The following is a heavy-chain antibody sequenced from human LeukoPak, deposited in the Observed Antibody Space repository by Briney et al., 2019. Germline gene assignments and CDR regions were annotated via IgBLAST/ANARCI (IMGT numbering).Heavy chain of an antibody. Sequence: GGSLRLSCAASGFTFSSYWMSWVRQAPGKGLEWVANIKQDGSEKYYVDSVKGRFTISRDNAKNSLYLQMNSLRAEDTAVYYCARFGGSGSYWRNNWFDPWGQGTLVTVSS. CDR3: ARFGGSGSYWRNNWFDP. D-gene: IGHD3-10*01. CDR2: IKQDGSEK. CDR1: GFTFSSYW. J-gene: IGHJ5*02. V-gene: IGHV3-7*01.